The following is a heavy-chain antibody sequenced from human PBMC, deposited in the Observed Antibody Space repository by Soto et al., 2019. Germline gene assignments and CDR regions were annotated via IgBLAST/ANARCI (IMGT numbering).Heavy chain of an antibody. CDR3: AKSSTNWYASYFDY. J-gene: IGHJ4*02. V-gene: IGHV3-23*01. Sequence: EVQLLESGGGLVQPGGSLRLSCVAPGITFSNYAMSWVRQAPGKGLEWVSTIGGSGGSTFNADSVKGRFTISRDNSKNTLYLQMNSLRAEDTAIYYWAKSSTNWYASYFDYWGQGTLVTVSS. CDR2: IGGSGGST. D-gene: IGHD6-13*01. CDR1: GITFSNYA.